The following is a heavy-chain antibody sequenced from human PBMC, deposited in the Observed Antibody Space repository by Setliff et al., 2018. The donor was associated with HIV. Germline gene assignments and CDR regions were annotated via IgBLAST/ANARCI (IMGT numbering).Heavy chain of an antibody. J-gene: IGHJ4*02. CDR1: GYTFTSHY. CDR3: ARGQKMYLMITMLGGYFDS. V-gene: IGHV1-46*01. CDR2: INPNGGST. D-gene: IGHD3-10*02. Sequence: ASVKVSCKASGYTFTSHYIHWVRQAPGQGLEWMGIINPNGGSTTYAQKFQGRVTMTRDTSTSTVYMELSSLRSEDTAVYYCARGQKMYLMITMLGGYFDSWGQGTLVTVSS.